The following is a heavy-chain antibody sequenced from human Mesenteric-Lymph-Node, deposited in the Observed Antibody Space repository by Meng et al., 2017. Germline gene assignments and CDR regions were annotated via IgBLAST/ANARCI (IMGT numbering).Heavy chain of an antibody. CDR3: AREGASVPYSSGWYGR. V-gene: IGHV3-7*01. CDR1: GFTFSSYW. D-gene: IGHD6-19*01. Sequence: GGSLRLSCAASGFTFSSYWMSWVRQAPGKGLEWVANIKQDGSEKYYVDSVKGRFTISRDNAKNSLYLQMNSLRAEDTAVYYCAREGASVPYSSGWYGRWGQGTMVTVSS. CDR2: IKQDGSEK. J-gene: IGHJ4*02.